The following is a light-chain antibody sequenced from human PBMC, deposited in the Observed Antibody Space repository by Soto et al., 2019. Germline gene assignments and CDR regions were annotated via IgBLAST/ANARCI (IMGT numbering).Light chain of an antibody. CDR2: NVN. Sequence: QSVLNKSASVSGTPGQSITISCTGTSSDVGNYNYVSWYQQHPGEVPKLIIFNVNNRPSGVSNRFSGSKSGNTASLTISGLQADDEADYYCSSFTNSTTYVVGPGTNVTVL. J-gene: IGLJ1*01. V-gene: IGLV2-14*01. CDR3: SSFTNSTTYV. CDR1: SSDVGNYNY.